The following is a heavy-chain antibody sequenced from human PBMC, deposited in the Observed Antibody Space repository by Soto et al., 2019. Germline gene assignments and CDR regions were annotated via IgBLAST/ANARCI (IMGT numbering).Heavy chain of an antibody. CDR3: ARDXXLYCSGGSCYYDAFDI. Sequence: ASVKVSCKASGYTFTGYYMHWVRQAPGQGLEWMGWINPNSGGTNYAQKFQGWVTMTRDTXLXXXXXXXXXXXXDDTXXXXXARDXXLYCSGGSCYYDAFDIWGQGTMVTVSS. V-gene: IGHV1-2*04. D-gene: IGHD2-15*01. J-gene: IGHJ3*02. CDR2: INPNSGGT. CDR1: GYTFTGYY.